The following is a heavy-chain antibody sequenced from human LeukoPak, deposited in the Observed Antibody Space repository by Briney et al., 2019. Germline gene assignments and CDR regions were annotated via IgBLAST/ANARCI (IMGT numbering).Heavy chain of an antibody. CDR1: GGSFSGYY. J-gene: IGHJ3*02. Sequence: PSETLSLTCAVYGGSFSGYYWSWIRQPPGKGLEWIGEINHSGSTNYNPSLKSRATISVDTSKNQFSLKLSSVTAADTAVYYCARDDYYYDSSGYAAFDIWGQGTMVTVSS. D-gene: IGHD3-22*01. CDR2: INHSGST. V-gene: IGHV4-34*01. CDR3: ARDDYYYDSSGYAAFDI.